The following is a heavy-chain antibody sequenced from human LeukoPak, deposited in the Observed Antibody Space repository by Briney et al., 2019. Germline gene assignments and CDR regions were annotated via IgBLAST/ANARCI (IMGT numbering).Heavy chain of an antibody. D-gene: IGHD3-22*01. Sequence: ASVKVSCKASGGTFSSYAISWVRQAPGQGLEWMGRIIPILGIANYAQKFQGRVTITADKSTSTAYMELSSLRSEDTAVYYRARGDTDYYDSSGYYDYWGQGTLVTVSS. J-gene: IGHJ4*02. CDR2: IIPILGIA. V-gene: IGHV1-69*04. CDR3: ARGDTDYYDSSGYYDY. CDR1: GGTFSSYA.